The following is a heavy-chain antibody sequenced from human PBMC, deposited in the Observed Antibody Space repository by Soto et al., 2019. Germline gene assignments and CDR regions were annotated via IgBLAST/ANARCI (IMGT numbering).Heavy chain of an antibody. CDR3: ARDRESQLLVYYYYYMDV. V-gene: IGHV3-7*01. J-gene: IGHJ6*03. CDR2: IKQDGSEK. CDR1: GFTFSSYW. Sequence: EVQLVESGGGLVQPGGSLRLSCAASGFTFSSYWMSWVRQAPGKGLEWVANIKQDGSEKYYVDSVKGRFTISRDNAKNSLYLQMNSLRAEDTAVYYCARDRESQLLVYYYYYMDVWGKGTTVTVSS. D-gene: IGHD2-2*01.